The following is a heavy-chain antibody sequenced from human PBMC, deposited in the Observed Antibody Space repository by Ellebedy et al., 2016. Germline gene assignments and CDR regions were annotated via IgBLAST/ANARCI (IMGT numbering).Heavy chain of an antibody. D-gene: IGHD3-10*01. CDR1: GFTFTSYS. CDR2: LSSSSSVM. CDR3: ARGVVRGPLDS. J-gene: IGHJ1*01. V-gene: IGHV3-48*04. Sequence: GESLKISCAASGFTFTSYSMNWVRQAPGKGLEWISYLSSSSSVMYYGASVTGRFTISRDNANNLLFLEMNSLRVEDTGVYFCARGVVRGPLDSWGQGTLVTVSS.